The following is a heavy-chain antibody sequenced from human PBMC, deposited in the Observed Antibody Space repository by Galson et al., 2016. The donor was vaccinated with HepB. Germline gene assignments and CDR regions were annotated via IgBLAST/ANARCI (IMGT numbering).Heavy chain of an antibody. CDR1: GYSFTDYY. V-gene: IGHV1-69-2*01. D-gene: IGHD2-21*01. CDR3: ARSVSGAIGVVYYGMDV. CDR2: IDPEDGET. J-gene: IGHJ6*02. Sequence: VKVSCKVSGYSFTDYYIHWLQQAPGKGLEWMGLIDPEDGETVYAEKFQGRVTITADTSTDTAYMELSSLRSEAAAVYYCARSVSGAIGVVYYGMDVWGQGTLLTVSS.